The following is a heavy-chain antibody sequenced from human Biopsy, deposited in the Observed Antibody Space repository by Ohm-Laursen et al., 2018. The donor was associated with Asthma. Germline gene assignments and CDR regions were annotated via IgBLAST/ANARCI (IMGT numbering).Heavy chain of an antibody. CDR2: VNSVFGTT. Sequence: ASVKVSCKSLGGTFNTYVIGWVRQAPVQGLDWMGGVNSVFGTTTYPQKFQDRVTITADDSTSTVYMELSSLRSEDTAVYYCARKAGSCISRTCYSLDFWGQGTLVTVSS. V-gene: IGHV1-69*13. CDR3: ARKAGSCISRTCYSLDF. J-gene: IGHJ4*02. D-gene: IGHD2-2*01. CDR1: GGTFNTYV.